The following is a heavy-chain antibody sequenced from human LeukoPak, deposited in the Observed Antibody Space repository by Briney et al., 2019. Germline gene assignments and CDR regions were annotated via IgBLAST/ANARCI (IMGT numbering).Heavy chain of an antibody. D-gene: IGHD3-10*01. CDR1: GLTFSSYA. CDR2: ISGSGGST. V-gene: IGHV3-23*01. CDR3: AKARSRRSDYGLDY. J-gene: IGHJ4*02. Sequence: PGGSLRLSCAASGLTFSSYAMSWVRQAPGKGLEWVSAISGSGGSTYYADPVKGRFTISRDNSKNTLYLQMNSLRAEDTAVYYCAKARSRRSDYGLDYWGQGTLVTVSS.